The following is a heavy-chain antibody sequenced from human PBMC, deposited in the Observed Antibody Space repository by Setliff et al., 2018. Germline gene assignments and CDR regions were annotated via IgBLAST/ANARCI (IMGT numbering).Heavy chain of an antibody. Sequence: ASVKVSCKASGYTFTSYAMHWVRQAPGQRLEWMGWINAGNGNTKYSQKFQGRVTITRDTSTSTAYMELSSLRSEDTAVYYCARNVGYEGVGYFQHWGQGTLVTVSP. D-gene: IGHD1-1*01. J-gene: IGHJ1*01. V-gene: IGHV1-3*01. CDR3: ARNVGYEGVGYFQH. CDR1: GYTFTSYA. CDR2: INAGNGNT.